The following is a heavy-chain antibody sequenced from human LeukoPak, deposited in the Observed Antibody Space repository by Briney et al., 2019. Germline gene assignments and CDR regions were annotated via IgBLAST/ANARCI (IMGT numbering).Heavy chain of an antibody. CDR1: GFTFRSYA. D-gene: IGHD4-17*01. J-gene: IGHJ4*02. CDR3: ANSDYGVPRYYFDY. V-gene: IGHV3-23*01. CDR2: ISGSGGST. Sequence: GGSLRLSCAASGFTFRSYAMSWVRQAPGKGLEWVSAISGSGGSTYYADSVKGRFTISRDNSKNTLYLQRNSLRAEDTAVYYCANSDYGVPRYYFDYWGQGTLVTVSS.